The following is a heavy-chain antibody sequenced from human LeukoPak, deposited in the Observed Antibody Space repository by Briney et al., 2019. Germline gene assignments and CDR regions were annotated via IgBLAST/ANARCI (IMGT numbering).Heavy chain of an antibody. J-gene: IGHJ4*02. CDR1: GGSLSSYY. CDR3: ARGGGSSGWYSFDY. Sequence: PSETLSLTCTVPGGSLSSYYWSWIRQPAGKGLEWIGRIYTSGSTNYNPSLMSRVTISVDTSKNQFSLKLSSVTAADTAVYYCARGGGSSGWYSFDYWGQGTLVTVSS. V-gene: IGHV4-4*07. CDR2: IYTSGST. D-gene: IGHD6-13*01.